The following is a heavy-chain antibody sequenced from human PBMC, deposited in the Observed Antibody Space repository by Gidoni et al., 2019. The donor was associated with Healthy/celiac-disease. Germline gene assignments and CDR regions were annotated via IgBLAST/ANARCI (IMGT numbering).Heavy chain of an antibody. CDR3: ARIRYGDYDWYFDL. CDR2: IYTSGST. Sequence: QVQLQESGPGLVKPSQTLSLPCTVSCGSISSGSYYWSWIRQPAGKGLEWIGRIYTSGSTNYNPSLKSRVTISVDTSKNQFSLKLSSVTAADTAVYYCARIRYGDYDWYFDLWGRGTLVTVSS. CDR1: CGSISSGSYY. J-gene: IGHJ2*01. D-gene: IGHD4-17*01. V-gene: IGHV4-61*02.